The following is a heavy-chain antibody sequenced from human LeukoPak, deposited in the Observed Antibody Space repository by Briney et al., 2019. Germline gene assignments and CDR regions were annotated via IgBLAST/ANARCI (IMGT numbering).Heavy chain of an antibody. D-gene: IGHD6-6*01. CDR1: GGSISTYY. J-gene: IGHJ4*02. CDR2: IHASGPT. V-gene: IGHV4-4*09. CDR3: ARHDAGIAARPFDN. Sequence: PSETLSLTCTVSGGSISTYYWSWIRRPPGKGLEWIAYIHASGPTNYNPSLKSRITISVDTTKNQFSLKLSSVTAADTAVYYCARHDAGIAARPFDNWGQGTLVTVSS.